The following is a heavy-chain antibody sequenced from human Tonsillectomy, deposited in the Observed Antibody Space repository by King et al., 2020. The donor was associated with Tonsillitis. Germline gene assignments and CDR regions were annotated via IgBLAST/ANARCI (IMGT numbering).Heavy chain of an antibody. CDR3: ARVRGAFDI. Sequence: VQLVESGGGLVQPGGSLRLSCAASGFTFSSYSMNWVRQAPGKGLEWGSYISSSSSTIYYADSVKGRFTISRDNAKNSLYLQMNSLRAEDTAVYYCARVRGAFDIWGQGTMVTVSS. CDR2: ISSSSSTI. CDR1: GFTFSSYS. J-gene: IGHJ3*02. D-gene: IGHD3-10*01. V-gene: IGHV3-48*01.